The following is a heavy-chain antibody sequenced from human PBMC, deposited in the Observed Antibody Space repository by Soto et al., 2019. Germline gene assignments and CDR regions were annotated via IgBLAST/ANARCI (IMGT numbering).Heavy chain of an antibody. CDR3: ARGQEVGAHFFDS. J-gene: IGHJ4*02. V-gene: IGHV3-13*01. Sequence: GSLRLSCEASGFTFSGFGMHWVRQPTGKGLEWVSTIGTAGDTYYAVSVKGRFTISRDNAKNSLSLQMNSLRAGDTAVYFCARGQEVGAHFFDSWGQGTQVTVSS. D-gene: IGHD2-15*01. CDR1: GFTFSGFG. CDR2: IGTAGDT.